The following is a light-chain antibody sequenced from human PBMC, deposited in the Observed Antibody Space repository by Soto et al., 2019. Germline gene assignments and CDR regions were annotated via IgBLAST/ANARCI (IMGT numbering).Light chain of an antibody. CDR1: QGISNW. CDR3: QQANSFPRAVT. V-gene: IGKV1-12*01. Sequence: DIQMTQSPSSVSASVGDRVSITCRASQGISNWLAWYQQKPGKAPKLLIYAASSLQSGVPSRFSGSGSGTDFTLTISSLQPEDFPTYYCQQANSFPRAVTFGPGTKVDVK. J-gene: IGKJ3*01. CDR2: AAS.